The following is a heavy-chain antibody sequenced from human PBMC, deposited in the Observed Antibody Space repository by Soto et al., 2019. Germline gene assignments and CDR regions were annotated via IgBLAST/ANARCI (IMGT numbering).Heavy chain of an antibody. CDR1: GYTFTSYG. CDR3: ARWGIVGATTPVGWFDP. D-gene: IGHD1-26*01. CDR2: ISAYNGNT. J-gene: IGHJ5*02. V-gene: IGHV1-18*01. Sequence: ASVKVSCKASGYTFTSYGISWVRQAPGQGLEWMGWISAYNGNTNYAQKLQGRVTMTTDTSTSTAYMELRSLRSDDTAAYYCARWGIVGATTPVGWFDPWGQGTLVTVSS.